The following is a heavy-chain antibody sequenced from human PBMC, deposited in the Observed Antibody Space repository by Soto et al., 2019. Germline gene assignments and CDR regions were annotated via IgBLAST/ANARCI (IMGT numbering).Heavy chain of an antibody. Sequence: GASVKVSCKASGGTFSSYAISWVRQAPGQGLEWMGGIIPIFGTANYAQKFQGRVTITADESTSTAYMELSSLRSEDTAVYYCASTMLRSSWYYFDYWGQGTLVTVSS. V-gene: IGHV1-69*13. D-gene: IGHD6-13*01. CDR3: ASTMLRSSWYYFDY. CDR2: IIPIFGTA. J-gene: IGHJ4*02. CDR1: GGTFSSYA.